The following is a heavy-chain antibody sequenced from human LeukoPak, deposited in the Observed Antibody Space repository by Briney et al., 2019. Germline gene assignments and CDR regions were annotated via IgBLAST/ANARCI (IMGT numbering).Heavy chain of an antibody. V-gene: IGHV3-23*01. Sequence: GGSLRLSCAASGFTFSSYAMSWVRQAPGKGLEWVSAISGSGGSTYYADSVEGRFTISRDNSKNTLYLQMNSLRAEDTAVYYCAKGFAYQLPHSTFDYWGQGTLVTVSS. D-gene: IGHD2-2*01. CDR1: GFTFSSYA. J-gene: IGHJ4*02. CDR2: ISGSGGST. CDR3: AKGFAYQLPHSTFDY.